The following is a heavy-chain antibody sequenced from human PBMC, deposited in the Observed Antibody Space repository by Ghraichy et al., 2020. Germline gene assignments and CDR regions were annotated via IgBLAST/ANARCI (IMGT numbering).Heavy chain of an antibody. CDR1: GSSISDYY. CDR3: ARHSGAAAGTDF. D-gene: IGHD6-13*01. Sequence: NLSLTCFVSGSSISDYYWTWIRQPPGKGLEWIGYIYYTGSTNYNPSLKSRVTISLDMSRNQFSLKLSSVTAADTAVYYCARHSGAAAGTDFWGQGTLVTVSS. CDR2: IYYTGST. J-gene: IGHJ4*02. V-gene: IGHV4-59*08.